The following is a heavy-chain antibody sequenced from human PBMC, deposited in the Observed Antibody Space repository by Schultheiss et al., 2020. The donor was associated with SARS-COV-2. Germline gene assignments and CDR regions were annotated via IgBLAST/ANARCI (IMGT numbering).Heavy chain of an antibody. J-gene: IGHJ5*02. CDR2: IYYSGST. D-gene: IGHD6-6*01. CDR1: GGSFSSYY. Sequence: SETLSLTCAVYGGSFSSYYWNWIRQSPGKGLEWIGNIYYSGSTNYNPSLKSRVTISVDKSKNQFSLQLNSVTPEDTAVYYCARDGGVSSSRFDPWGQGTLVTVSS. CDR3: ARDGGVSSSRFDP. V-gene: IGHV4-59*12.